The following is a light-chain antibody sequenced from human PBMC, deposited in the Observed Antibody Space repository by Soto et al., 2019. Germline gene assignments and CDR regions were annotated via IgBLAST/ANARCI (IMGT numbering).Light chain of an antibody. CDR1: QSVLYSSNNKNY. V-gene: IGKV4-1*01. J-gene: IGKJ1*01. CDR3: QQYYSTPQT. Sequence: DIVMSQSPDSLAVSLSKRATSSCKSSQSVLYSSNNKNYLAWYQQKPGQPPKLLIYWASTRESGVPDRFSGSGSGTDFTLTISSLQAEDVAVYYCQQYYSTPQTFGQGTKVDIK. CDR2: WAS.